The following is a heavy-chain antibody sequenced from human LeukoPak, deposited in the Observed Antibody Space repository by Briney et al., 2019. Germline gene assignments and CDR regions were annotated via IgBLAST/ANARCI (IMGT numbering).Heavy chain of an antibody. Sequence: ASVKVSCKVSGYTLTELSMHWVRQAPGKGLEWMGGFDPEDGETIYAQKFQGRVTITTDESTSTAYMELSSLRSEDTAVYYCARVPGYWGQGTLVTVSS. V-gene: IGHV1-24*01. CDR2: FDPEDGET. CDR1: GYTLTELS. CDR3: ARVPGY. J-gene: IGHJ4*02.